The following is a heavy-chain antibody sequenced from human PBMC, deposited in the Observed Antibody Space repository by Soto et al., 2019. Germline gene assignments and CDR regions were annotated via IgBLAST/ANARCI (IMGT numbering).Heavy chain of an antibody. Sequence: ASVKVSCKASGGTFSSYTISWVRQAPGQGLEWMGRIIPILGIANYAQKFQGRVTITADKSTSTAYMELSSLRSEDTAVYYCAGGGYCSGGSCRYYFDYWGQGTLVTVSS. CDR2: IIPILGIA. CDR1: GGTFSSYT. V-gene: IGHV1-69*02. D-gene: IGHD2-15*01. CDR3: AGGGYCSGGSCRYYFDY. J-gene: IGHJ4*02.